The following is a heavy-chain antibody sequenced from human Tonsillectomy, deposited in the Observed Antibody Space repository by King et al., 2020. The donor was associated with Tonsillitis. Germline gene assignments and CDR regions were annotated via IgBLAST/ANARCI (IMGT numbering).Heavy chain of an antibody. CDR2: ISYDGSNK. CDR1: GFTFSSYA. D-gene: IGHD4-17*01. CDR3: ATPDDYGDYVPHY. Sequence: LVQSGGGVVQPGRSLRLSCAASGFTFSSYAMHWVRQAPGKGLEWVAVISYDGSNKYYADSVKGRFTISRDNSKNTLYLQMNSLRAEDTAVYYCATPDDYGDYVPHYWGQGTLVTVSS. V-gene: IGHV3-30-3*01. J-gene: IGHJ4*02.